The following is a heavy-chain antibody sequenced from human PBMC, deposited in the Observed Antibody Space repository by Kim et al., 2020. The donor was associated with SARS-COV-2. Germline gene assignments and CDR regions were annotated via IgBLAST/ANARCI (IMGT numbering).Heavy chain of an antibody. J-gene: IGHJ4*02. CDR1: GFTFSSYS. V-gene: IGHV3-21*01. D-gene: IGHD1-26*01. CDR3: ARDLASGSYPFPFGY. CDR2: ISSSSSYI. Sequence: GGSLRLSCAASGFTFSSYSMNWVRQAPGKGLEWVSSISSSSSYIYYADSVKGRFTISRDNAKNSLYLQMNSLRAEDTAVYYCARDLASGSYPFPFGYWGQGTLVTVSS.